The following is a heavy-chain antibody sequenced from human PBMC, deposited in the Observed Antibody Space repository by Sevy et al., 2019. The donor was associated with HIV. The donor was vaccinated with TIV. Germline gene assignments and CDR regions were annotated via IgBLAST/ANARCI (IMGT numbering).Heavy chain of an antibody. Sequence: GGSLRLSCAASGFTFSDYYMSWIRQAPGKGLEWVSYISSGGRTIYYADSVKGRFTISRDNAKNSLYLQMNSLRAEDTAVYYCARVRVAAADYYFDYWGLGTLVTVSS. J-gene: IGHJ4*02. CDR3: ARVRVAAADYYFDY. CDR2: ISSGGRTI. V-gene: IGHV3-11*01. D-gene: IGHD6-25*01. CDR1: GFTFSDYY.